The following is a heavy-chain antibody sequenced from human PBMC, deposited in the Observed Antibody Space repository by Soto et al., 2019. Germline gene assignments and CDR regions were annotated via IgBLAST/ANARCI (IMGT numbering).Heavy chain of an antibody. V-gene: IGHV1-69*02. CDR2: IIPINGIT. D-gene: IGHD3-16*01. J-gene: IGHJ4*02. CDR1: GGTFSSYT. Sequence: SVKVSCKASGGTFSSYTISWVRQAPGQGLEWMGRIIPINGITNYAQKFQGRVTMTTDTSTSTAYMEVSSLRFDDTAVYYCARGGTPFDYWGQGTLVTVSS. CDR3: ARGGTPFDY.